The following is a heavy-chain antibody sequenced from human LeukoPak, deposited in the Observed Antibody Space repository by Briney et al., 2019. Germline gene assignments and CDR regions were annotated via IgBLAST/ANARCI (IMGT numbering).Heavy chain of an antibody. CDR1: GFTFTYHW. D-gene: IGHD6-19*01. CDR2: IFLGVVPGETSS. J-gene: IGHJ4*02. CDR3: ARHPLSNGAVDF. Sequence: HGESLKISCKASGFTFTYHWITWVRHMPGKGLEWMGMIFLGVVPGETSSRYSPSFQGQVTMSVDKSINTAYLQLTSLKASDTAMYYCARHPLSNGAVDFWGQGTLVTVSS. V-gene: IGHV5-51*01.